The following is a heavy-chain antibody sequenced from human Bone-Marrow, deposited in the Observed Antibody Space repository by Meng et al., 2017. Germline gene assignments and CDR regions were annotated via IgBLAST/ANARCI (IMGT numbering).Heavy chain of an antibody. D-gene: IGHD4-17*01. V-gene: IGHV4-4*02. J-gene: IGHJ4*02. CDR3: ATTVRN. Sequence: QVQLQESGPGRVKPSGTLSLTCVVSGGSISSSDWWTWVRQPPGKGLEWIGELYRSGSTYYNSSLRSRVTISVDKSKNQFSLSLTSVTAADTAVYYCATTVRNWGQGTLVTVSS. CDR2: LYRSGST. CDR1: GGSISSSDW.